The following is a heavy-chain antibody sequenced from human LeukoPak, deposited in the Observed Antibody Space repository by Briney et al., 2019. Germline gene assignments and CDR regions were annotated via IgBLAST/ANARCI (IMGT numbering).Heavy chain of an antibody. Sequence: SETLSLTCIVSGGYISSYYWSWIRQTPEKGLEWIGYVYNSGSTNYNPSLESRVTISVDTSKNQFSPKLRSVTAAGTAAYYCARTRFDYGGNSRWFDSWGQGTLVTVSS. V-gene: IGHV4-59*01. CDR2: VYNSGST. CDR3: ARTRFDYGGNSRWFDS. CDR1: GGYISSYY. J-gene: IGHJ5*01. D-gene: IGHD4-23*01.